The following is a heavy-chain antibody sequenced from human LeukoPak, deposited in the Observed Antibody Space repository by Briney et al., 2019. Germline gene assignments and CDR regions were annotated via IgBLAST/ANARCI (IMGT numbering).Heavy chain of an antibody. Sequence: PGGSLRLSCAAAGVTFSSYAMSWVRQAPGKGLEWVSAMSGSGGSTYYADSVKGRFTISRDNSKNTLYLQMNSLRAEDTAVYYCAIGSVPYGSGSYSDYWGQGTLVTVSS. CDR2: MSGSGGST. D-gene: IGHD3-10*01. J-gene: IGHJ4*02. CDR3: AIGSVPYGSGSYSDY. V-gene: IGHV3-23*01. CDR1: GVTFSSYA.